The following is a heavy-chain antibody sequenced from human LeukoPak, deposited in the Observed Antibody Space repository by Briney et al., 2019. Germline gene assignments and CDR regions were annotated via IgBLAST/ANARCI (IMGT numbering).Heavy chain of an antibody. V-gene: IGHV4-61*02. J-gene: IGHJ5*02. CDR3: ARDRIVRFDP. CDR1: GGSISSGRYY. Sequence: SQTLSLTCTVSGGSISSGRYYWGWSRQPAGKGLEWIGRSYTSGSTKYNPSLKSRVTISVDTSKNQFSLKLSSVTAADTAVYYCARDRIVRFDPWGQGTLVTVSS. D-gene: IGHD3-16*02. CDR2: SYTSGST.